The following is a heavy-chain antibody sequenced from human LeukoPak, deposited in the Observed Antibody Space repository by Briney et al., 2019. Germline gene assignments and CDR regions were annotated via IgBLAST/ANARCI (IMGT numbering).Heavy chain of an antibody. D-gene: IGHD3-22*01. Sequence: SVKVSCKASGGVFSNSAISWVRQAPGQGLEWMGGIIPIFGTANYAQKFQGRVTITADKSTSTAYMELSSLRSEDTAVYYCARGDSSGWFFGAFDIWGQGTMVTVSS. V-gene: IGHV1-69*06. CDR1: GGVFSNSA. J-gene: IGHJ3*02. CDR3: ARGDSSGWFFGAFDI. CDR2: IIPIFGTA.